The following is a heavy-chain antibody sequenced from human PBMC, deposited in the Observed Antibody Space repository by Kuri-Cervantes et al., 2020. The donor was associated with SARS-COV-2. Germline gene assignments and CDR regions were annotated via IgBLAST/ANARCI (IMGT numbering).Heavy chain of an antibody. CDR2: IYYSGST. D-gene: IGHD7-27*01. CDR3: ARTQLGMNMDV. V-gene: IGHV4-39*01. J-gene: IGHJ6*03. Sequence: GSLRLSCTVSGGSISSSSYYWGWIRQPPGKGLEWIGSIYYSGSTYYNPSLKSRVTISVDTSKNQFSLKLSSVTAADTAVCYCARTQLGMNMDVWGKGTTVTVSS. CDR1: GGSISSSSYY.